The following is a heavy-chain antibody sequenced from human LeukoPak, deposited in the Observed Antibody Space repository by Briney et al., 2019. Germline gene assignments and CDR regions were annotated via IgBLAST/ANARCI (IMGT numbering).Heavy chain of an antibody. Sequence: ASVKVSCKASGYTFTSYGISWVRQATGQGLEWMGWISAYNGNTNYAQKLQGRVTMTTDTSTSTAYMELRSLRSDDTAVYYCAREAPRYYDSSGYLSDFDYWGQGTLVTVSS. V-gene: IGHV1-18*01. CDR2: ISAYNGNT. D-gene: IGHD3-22*01. CDR1: GYTFTSYG. CDR3: AREAPRYYDSSGYLSDFDY. J-gene: IGHJ4*02.